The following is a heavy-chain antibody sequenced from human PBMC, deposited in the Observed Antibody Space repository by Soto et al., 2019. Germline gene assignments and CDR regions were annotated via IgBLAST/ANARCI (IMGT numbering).Heavy chain of an antibody. J-gene: IGHJ4*02. CDR1: GFTFSGYW. D-gene: IGHD6-13*01. V-gene: IGHV3-7*01. CDR2: IKQDGSDK. CDR3: ATSAAAPGNY. Sequence: PGGSLRLSCAASGFTFSGYWMSWVRQAPGKGLEWVANIKQDGSDKYYVDSVKGRFTISRDNAKNSLYLQMNSLRAEDTAVYYCATSAAAPGNYWGQGTLVTVSS.